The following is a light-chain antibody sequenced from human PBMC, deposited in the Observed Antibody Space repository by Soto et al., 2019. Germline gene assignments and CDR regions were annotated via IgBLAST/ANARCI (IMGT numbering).Light chain of an antibody. Sequence: ELVLTQSPATLSVSPGERATLSCRASQSITRNLAWYQQSPGQAPRLLIYGASTRATGIPARFSGSGSGTEFTLTINSLQSEDFAVYYCQQYNNWPMWTFGQGTKVDIK. CDR3: QQYNNWPMWT. V-gene: IGKV3-15*01. CDR2: GAS. J-gene: IGKJ1*01. CDR1: QSITRN.